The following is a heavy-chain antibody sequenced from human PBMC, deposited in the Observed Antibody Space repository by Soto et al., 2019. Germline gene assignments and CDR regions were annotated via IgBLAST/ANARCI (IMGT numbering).Heavy chain of an antibody. Sequence: QVQLQESGPGLVKPSETLSLTCTVSGGSVSSGSYYWSWIRQPPGKGLEWIGYIYYSGSTNYNPSLNGRVTISVDTSKNQFSLKLSSVTAADTAVYYCARDIRIRRLRPINYGMDVWGQGTTVTVSS. V-gene: IGHV4-61*01. CDR3: ARDIRIRRLRPINYGMDV. CDR2: IYYSGST. CDR1: GGSVSSGSYY. J-gene: IGHJ6*02. D-gene: IGHD4-17*01.